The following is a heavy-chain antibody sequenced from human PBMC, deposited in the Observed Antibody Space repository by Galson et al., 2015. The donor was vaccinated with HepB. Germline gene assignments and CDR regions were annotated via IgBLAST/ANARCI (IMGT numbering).Heavy chain of an antibody. Sequence: TLSLTCTVSGDSVSSGGYYWSWIRQPPGKGLEWIGYIYYSGTTSYSPSLKSRVTISIDTSKNQFSLKLSSVTAADTAVYYCARDNIVGGYDFWSGHGPSFHYMDVWGKGTTVTVSS. D-gene: IGHD3-3*01. CDR2: IYYSGTT. V-gene: IGHV4-61*08. CDR1: GDSVSSGGYY. J-gene: IGHJ6*03. CDR3: ARDNIVGGYDFWSGHGPSFHYMDV.